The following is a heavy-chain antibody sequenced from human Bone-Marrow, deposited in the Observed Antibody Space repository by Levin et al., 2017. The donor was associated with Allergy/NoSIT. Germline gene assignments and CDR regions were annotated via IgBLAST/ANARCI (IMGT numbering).Heavy chain of an antibody. CDR1: GFTFNSYG. CDR3: AKSTTYWGYSIDY. CDR2: ITGSGGST. D-gene: IGHD2/OR15-2a*01. V-gene: IGHV3-23*01. Sequence: PGGSLRLSCAASGFTFNSYGMNWVRQAPGKGLEWVSFITGSGGSTYYADSVKGRFTISRDNTKNTLYVQMNSLRAEDTAVYYCAKSTTYWGYSIDYWGQGTLVTVSS. J-gene: IGHJ4*02.